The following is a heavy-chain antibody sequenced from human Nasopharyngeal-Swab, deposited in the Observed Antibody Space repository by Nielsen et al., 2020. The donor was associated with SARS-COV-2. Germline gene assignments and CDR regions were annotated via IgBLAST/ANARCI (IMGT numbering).Heavy chain of an antibody. J-gene: IGHJ6*02. D-gene: IGHD6-19*01. V-gene: IGHV3-48*02. CDR1: GFTFSSYS. CDR3: ASKAYSSGWTVDYYGMDV. CDR2: ISSSSSTI. Sequence: GGSLRLSCAASGFTFSSYSMNWVRQAPGKGLEWVSYISSSSSTIYYADYVKGRFTISRDNAKNSLYLQMHSLRDEDTAVYYCASKAYSSGWTVDYYGMDVWGQGTTVTVSS.